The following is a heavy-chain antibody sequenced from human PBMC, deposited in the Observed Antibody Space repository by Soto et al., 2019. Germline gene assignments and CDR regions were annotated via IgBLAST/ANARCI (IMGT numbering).Heavy chain of an antibody. Sequence: PGESLKISCKGSGYSFTSYWIGWVRQMPGKGLEWMGIIYPGDSDTRYSPSFQGQVTISADKSISTAYLQWSSLKASDTAMYYCARLPQMAAMVTYYFDYWGQGTLVTVSS. D-gene: IGHD5-18*01. CDR1: GYSFTSYW. CDR2: IYPGDSDT. V-gene: IGHV5-51*01. CDR3: ARLPQMAAMVTYYFDY. J-gene: IGHJ4*02.